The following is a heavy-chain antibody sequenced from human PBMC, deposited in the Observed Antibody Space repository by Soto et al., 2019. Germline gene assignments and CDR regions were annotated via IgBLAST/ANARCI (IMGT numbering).Heavy chain of an antibody. CDR1: GYSFTSYW. CDR3: ARLPTQQLAPYYYYGMDV. J-gene: IGHJ6*02. CDR2: IDPSDSYT. Sequence: RKISCKGSGYSFTSYWISWVRQMPGKGLEWMGRIDPSDSYTNYSPSFQGHVTISADKSISTAYLQWSSLKASDTAMYYCARLPTQQLAPYYYYGMDVWGQGTTVTVSS. D-gene: IGHD6-13*01. V-gene: IGHV5-10-1*01.